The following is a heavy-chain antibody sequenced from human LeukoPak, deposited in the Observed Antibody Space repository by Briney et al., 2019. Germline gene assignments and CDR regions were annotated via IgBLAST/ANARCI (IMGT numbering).Heavy chain of an antibody. D-gene: IGHD6-19*01. CDR3: ARGRYSSGWSFDY. J-gene: IGHJ4*02. Sequence: PGGSLRLSCAASGFTVSSSYMSWVRQAPGKGLEWVSSISSSSSYIYYADSVKGRFTISRDNVKNSLYLQMNSLRAEDTAVYYCARGRYSSGWSFDYWGQGTLVTVSS. V-gene: IGHV3-21*01. CDR1: GFTVSSSY. CDR2: ISSSSSYI.